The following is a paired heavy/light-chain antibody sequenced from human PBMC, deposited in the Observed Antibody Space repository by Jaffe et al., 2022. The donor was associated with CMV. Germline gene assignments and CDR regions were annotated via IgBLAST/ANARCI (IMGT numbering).Light chain of an antibody. J-gene: IGLJ2*01. CDR3: AAWDDSLSGPRV. V-gene: IGLV1-47*01. CDR2: RNN. CDR1: SSNIGSNY. Sequence: QSVLTQPPSASGTPGQRVTISCSGSSSNIGSNYVYWYQQLPGTAPKLLIYRNNQRPSGVPDRFSGSKSGTSASLAISGLRSEDEADYYCAAWDDSLSGPRVFGGGTKLTVL.
Heavy chain of an antibody. Sequence: QVQLVESGGGVVQPGRSLRLSCAASGFTFSSYGMHWVRQAPGKGLEWVAVISYDGSNKYYADSVKGRFTISRDNSKNTLYLQMNSLRAEDTAVYYCASEKVMITFGGVIVDDYWGQGTLVTVSS. CDR1: GFTFSSYG. CDR3: ASEKVMITFGGVIVDDY. J-gene: IGHJ4*02. V-gene: IGHV3-30*03. CDR2: ISYDGSNK. D-gene: IGHD3-16*02.